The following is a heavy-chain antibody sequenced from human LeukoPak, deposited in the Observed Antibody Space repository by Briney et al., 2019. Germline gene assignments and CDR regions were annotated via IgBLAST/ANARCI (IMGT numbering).Heavy chain of an antibody. V-gene: IGHV4-61*02. Sequence: PSETLSLTCIVSGGSISSGSYYWSWIRQPAGKGLEWIGRIYTSGSTNYNPSLKSRVTISVDTSKNQFSLKLSSVTAADTAVYYCARETYSGSYFEEYNWFDPWGQGTLVTVSS. J-gene: IGHJ5*02. D-gene: IGHD1-26*01. CDR2: IYTSGST. CDR3: ARETYSGSYFEEYNWFDP. CDR1: GGSISSGSYY.